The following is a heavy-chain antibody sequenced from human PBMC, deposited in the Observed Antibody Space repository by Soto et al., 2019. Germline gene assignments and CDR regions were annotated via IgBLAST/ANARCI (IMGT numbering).Heavy chain of an antibody. V-gene: IGHV5-51*01. J-gene: IGHJ6*02. CDR2: IYPGDSDT. D-gene: IGHD6-6*01. CDR1: GYSFTSYW. Sequence: TGESLKISCKGSGYSFTSYWIGWVRQMPGKGLEWMGIIYPGDSDTRYSPSFQGQVTISADKSISTAYLQWSSLKASDTAMYYCARVYSSSSYYYYYYGMDVWGQGTTVTVSS. CDR3: ARVYSSSSYYYYYYGMDV.